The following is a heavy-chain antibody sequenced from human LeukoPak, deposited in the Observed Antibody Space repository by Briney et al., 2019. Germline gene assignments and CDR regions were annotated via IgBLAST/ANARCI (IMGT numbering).Heavy chain of an antibody. J-gene: IGHJ4*02. CDR2: ISSSGSTI. CDR1: GFTFSDYY. D-gene: IGHD6-19*01. CDR3: ARGYSLAVVFDY. Sequence: GGSLGLPCAASGFTFSDYYMSWIRQAPGKGLEWVSYISSSGSTIYYADSVKGRFTISRDNAKNSLYLQMNSLRAEDTAVYYCARGYSLAVVFDYWGQGTLVTVSS. V-gene: IGHV3-11*01.